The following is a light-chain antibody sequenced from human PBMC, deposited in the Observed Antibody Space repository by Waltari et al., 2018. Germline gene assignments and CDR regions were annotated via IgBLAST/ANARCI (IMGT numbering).Light chain of an antibody. CDR2: EDN. CDR3: QSYDSDEGVV. J-gene: IGLJ2*01. CDR1: SDSIASNY. V-gene: IGLV6-57*03. Sequence: NSLLTQPHSVSESPGQTVTISCTRTSDSIASNYVQWYQQRPGSAPTTVIFEDNQRPSGVPDRFSASIDTSSTSASLTISGLKTEDEALYYCQSYDSDEGVVFGGGTKLTVL.